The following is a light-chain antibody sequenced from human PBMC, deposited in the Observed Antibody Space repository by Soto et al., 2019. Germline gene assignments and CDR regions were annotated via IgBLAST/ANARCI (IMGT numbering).Light chain of an antibody. CDR1: QSFSSSY. Sequence: EIVLTQSPGTLSLSPGERATLSCRASQSFSSSYLTWYQQKPGQAPRLLIYGISSRATGIPDRFSGSGSGTDFTLTISRLEPEDFAVYYCQQYGSSFTFGPGTKVDIK. J-gene: IGKJ3*01. CDR3: QQYGSSFT. CDR2: GIS. V-gene: IGKV3-20*01.